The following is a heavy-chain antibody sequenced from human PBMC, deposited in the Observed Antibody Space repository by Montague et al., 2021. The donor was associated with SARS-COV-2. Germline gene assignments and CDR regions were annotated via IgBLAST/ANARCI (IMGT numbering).Heavy chain of an antibody. CDR1: GGSFSDYY. CDR2: INHRGTS. D-gene: IGHD3-22*01. V-gene: IGHV4-34*01. Sequence: SETLSLTCAVYGGSFSDYYWSWIRQPPGKGLEWIGEINHRGTSNYNPSLKSRVSISVDTSKNQFSLYLGSVTAADTAVYYCARGRQHFNMIVVVMTGGEYYFDYGAQGTLGTVPS. J-gene: IGHJ4*02. CDR3: ARGRQHFNMIVVVMTGGEYYFDY.